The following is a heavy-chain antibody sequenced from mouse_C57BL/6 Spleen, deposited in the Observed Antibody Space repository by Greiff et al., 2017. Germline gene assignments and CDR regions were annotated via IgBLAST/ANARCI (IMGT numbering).Heavy chain of an antibody. D-gene: IGHD3-2*02. CDR2: IYPGDGDT. CDR3: GKPTAQVPFAY. V-gene: IGHV1-82*01. Sequence: QVQLQQSGPELVKPGASVKISCKASGYAFSSSWMNWVKQRPGKGLEWIGRIYPGDGDTNYNGKFKGKATLTADKSSSTAYMQLSSLTSEDSAVYFCGKPTAQVPFAYWGQGTLVTVSA. CDR1: GYAFSSSW. J-gene: IGHJ3*01.